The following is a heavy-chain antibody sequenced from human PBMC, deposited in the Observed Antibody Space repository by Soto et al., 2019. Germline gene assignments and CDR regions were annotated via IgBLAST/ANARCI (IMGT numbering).Heavy chain of an antibody. V-gene: IGHV5-51*01. D-gene: IGHD6-13*01. CDR1: GYSFTNYW. Sequence: GESLKISCKGSGYSFTNYWIGWVRQMPGKGLEWMGIIYPGDSETKHSPSFQGQVTISADKSISTAYLQWSSLKASDTAMYYCARHEAASLYYYAMDVWGQGTTVTVSS. J-gene: IGHJ6*02. CDR3: ARHEAASLYYYAMDV. CDR2: IYPGDSET.